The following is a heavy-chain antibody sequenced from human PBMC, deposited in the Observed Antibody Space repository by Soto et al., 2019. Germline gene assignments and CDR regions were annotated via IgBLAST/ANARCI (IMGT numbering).Heavy chain of an antibody. CDR1: GDSISVGYY. CDR3: ASDRGSYGMDV. Sequence: QVQLQESGPGLVKPSQTLSLTCTVSGDSISVGYYWSWIRQHPGKGLEWIGYVSPSGTTYYNPSLKSRGTISTDRSKNQFSLEVSSVTAADTAVYYCASDRGSYGMDVWSQGTTVTVSS. V-gene: IGHV4-31*03. CDR2: VSPSGTT. J-gene: IGHJ6*02.